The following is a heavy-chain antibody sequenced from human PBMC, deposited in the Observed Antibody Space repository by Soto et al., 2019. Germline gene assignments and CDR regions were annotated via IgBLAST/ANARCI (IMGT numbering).Heavy chain of an antibody. CDR3: AQEKDGYNLYYFDY. V-gene: IGHV3-30*03. J-gene: IGHJ4*02. CDR2: ISYDGSNK. CDR1: VFTFSSYG. D-gene: IGHD5-12*01. Sequence: WWSLRLSCSASVFTFSSYGMHWFRQAPGKGLEWVAVISYDGSNKYYADSVKGRFTISRDNSKNTLYLQMNSLRAEDTAVYYCAQEKDGYNLYYFDYWGQGTLVTVSS.